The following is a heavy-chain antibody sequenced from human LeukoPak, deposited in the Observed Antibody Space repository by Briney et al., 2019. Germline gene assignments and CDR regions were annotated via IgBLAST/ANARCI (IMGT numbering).Heavy chain of an antibody. Sequence: GASVKVSCKASGGTFSSYAISWVRQAPGQGLEWMGGIIPIFGTANYAQKFQGRVTITTDESTSTAYMELSSLRSEDTAVYYCARERVHHQGYYYGMDVWGQGTTVTVSS. CDR2: IIPIFGTA. V-gene: IGHV1-69*05. CDR3: ARERVHHQGYYYGMDV. CDR1: GGTFSSYA. D-gene: IGHD1-14*01. J-gene: IGHJ6*02.